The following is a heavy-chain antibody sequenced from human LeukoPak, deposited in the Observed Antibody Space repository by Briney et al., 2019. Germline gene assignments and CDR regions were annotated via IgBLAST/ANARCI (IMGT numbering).Heavy chain of an antibody. CDR1: GFTFSSYA. Sequence: GGSLRLSCAASGFTFSSYAMSWVRQAPGKRLEWVSDISGSGGSTYYADSVKGWFTISRDNSKNTLYLQMNSMRAEDTAVYYCAKDLGLGYGSGSYRSDYWGQGTLVTVSS. V-gene: IGHV3-23*01. J-gene: IGHJ4*02. CDR3: AKDLGLGYGSGSYRSDY. CDR2: ISGSGGST. D-gene: IGHD3-10*01.